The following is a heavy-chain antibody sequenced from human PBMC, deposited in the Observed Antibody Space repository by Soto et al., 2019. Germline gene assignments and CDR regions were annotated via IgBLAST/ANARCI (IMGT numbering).Heavy chain of an antibody. CDR3: ARPLRDRSYYYGMAV. D-gene: IGHD3-22*01. CDR1: GGTFSKYA. V-gene: IGHV1-69*01. J-gene: IGHJ6*02. CDR2: TIPMFGTP. Sequence: QVQLVQSGAEMQQPGASVRVSCKASGGTFSKYAFSWVRQAPGQGLEWLGGTIPMFGTPNYAQKFQGSVAISADEAPATVYLELSSLSSEDTAVYFCARPLRDRSYYYGMAVWGQGTTVSVSS.